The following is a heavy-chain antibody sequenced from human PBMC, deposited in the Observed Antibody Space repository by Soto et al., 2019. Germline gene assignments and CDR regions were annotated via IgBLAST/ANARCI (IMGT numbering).Heavy chain of an antibody. CDR2: IYYSGTT. CDR3: ARREIQGPIDY. CDR1: GYSISSSNW. J-gene: IGHJ4*02. Sequence: QVQLQESSPGLVKPSDTLSLTCAVSGYSISSSNWWGWIRQPPGMGLEWIGYIYYSGTTYYNPSLKSRVTMSVDTSKNQFSLKLTSVTAVDTAVYYCARREIQGPIDYWGQGTLVTVSS. D-gene: IGHD1-26*01. V-gene: IGHV4-28*01.